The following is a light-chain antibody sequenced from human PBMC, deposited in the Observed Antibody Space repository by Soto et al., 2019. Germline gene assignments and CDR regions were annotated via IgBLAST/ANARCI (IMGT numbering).Light chain of an antibody. CDR2: AAS. V-gene: IGKV1-27*01. J-gene: IGKJ3*01. CDR1: QDIRNF. CDR3: QKYSSVPV. Sequence: DIQMTQSPTSLSASVGDRVTITCRASQDIRNFVAWYQQKPGKAPKLLIYAASTLQSGVPSRFSGSGSGTDFTLTINRLQPEDVATYSCQKYSSVPVFGPGTKVDIQ.